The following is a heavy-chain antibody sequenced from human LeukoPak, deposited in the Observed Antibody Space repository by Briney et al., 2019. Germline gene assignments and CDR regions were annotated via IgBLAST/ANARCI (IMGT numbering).Heavy chain of an antibody. J-gene: IGHJ3*02. CDR3: AKPAHILVVTAIRDSADAFDI. CDR1: GFTFSSYA. D-gene: IGHD2-21*02. V-gene: IGHV3-23*01. Sequence: GGSLRLSCAASGFTFSSYAMSWVRQAPGKGLEWVSAISGSGGSTYYADSVKGRFTISRDNSKNTLYLQMNSLRAEDTAVYYCAKPAHILVVTAIRDSADAFDIWGQGTMVTVSS. CDR2: ISGSGGST.